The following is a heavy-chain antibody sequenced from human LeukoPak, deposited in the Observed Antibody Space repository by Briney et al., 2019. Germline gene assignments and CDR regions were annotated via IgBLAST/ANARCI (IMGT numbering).Heavy chain of an antibody. CDR3: ARDRHIAAAVYYYYMDV. Sequence: APVKVSCKASGYTFTSYIISWVRQAPGQGLEWMGWINTHNGNTDYAQRVQGRVTMTTDTSTSTAYMELRSLRSDDTAVYYCARDRHIAAAVYYYYMDVWGKGTPVTVSS. V-gene: IGHV1-18*01. CDR1: GYTFTSYI. CDR2: INTHNGNT. J-gene: IGHJ6*03. D-gene: IGHD6-13*01.